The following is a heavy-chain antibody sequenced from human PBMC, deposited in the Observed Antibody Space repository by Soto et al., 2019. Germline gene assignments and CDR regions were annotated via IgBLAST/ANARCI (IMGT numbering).Heavy chain of an antibody. Sequence: SETLSLTCTVSGGSISSGGYYWSWIRQHPGKGLEWIGHIYYSGSTYYNPSLKSRVTISVDTSKNQFSLKLSSVTAADTAAYYCARGVLRYFDWLSSETYYYYGMDVWGQGTTVTVS. CDR1: GGSISSGGYY. CDR3: ARGVLRYFDWLSSETYYYYGMDV. CDR2: IYYSGST. D-gene: IGHD3-9*01. J-gene: IGHJ6*02. V-gene: IGHV4-31*03.